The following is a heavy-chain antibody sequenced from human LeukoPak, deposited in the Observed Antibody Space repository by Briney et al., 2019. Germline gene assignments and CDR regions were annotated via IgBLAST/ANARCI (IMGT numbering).Heavy chain of an antibody. V-gene: IGHV3-48*01. D-gene: IGHD2-2*01. Sequence: GGSLRLSCAASGFTFSSYSMNWVRQAPGKGLEWVSYISSSSSTIYYADSVKGRFTISRDNAKNSLYLQMNSLRAEDTAVYYCARGSKYPWFDPWGQGTLSPSPQ. J-gene: IGHJ5*02. CDR3: ARGSKYPWFDP. CDR2: ISSSSSTI. CDR1: GFTFSSYS.